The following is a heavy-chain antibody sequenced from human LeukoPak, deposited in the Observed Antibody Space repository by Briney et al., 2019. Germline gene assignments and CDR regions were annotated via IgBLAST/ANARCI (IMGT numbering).Heavy chain of an antibody. D-gene: IGHD6-19*01. V-gene: IGHV4-59*12. Sequence: SETLSLTCSVSSGSISSYYWSWIRQPPGKGLEWIGYIYYSGSTNYNPSLKSRVTISADTSKNQFSLKLSSVTAADTAVYYCARRTRRIAVAGRGYFDLWGRGTLVTVSS. CDR3: ARRTRRIAVAGRGYFDL. CDR1: SGSISSYY. J-gene: IGHJ2*01. CDR2: IYYSGST.